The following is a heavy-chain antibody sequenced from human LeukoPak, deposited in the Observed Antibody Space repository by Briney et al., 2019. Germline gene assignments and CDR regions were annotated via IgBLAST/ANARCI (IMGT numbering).Heavy chain of an antibody. CDR1: GGTFSSYA. CDR3: AKYYYDSSGYSRFSAFDY. Sequence: GASVKVSCKASGGTFSSYAISWVRQAPGQGLEWMGGIIPIFGTANYAQKFQGRVTITADKSTSTAYMELSSLRSEDTAVYYCAKYYYDSSGYSRFSAFDYWGQGTLVTVSS. J-gene: IGHJ4*02. V-gene: IGHV1-69*06. CDR2: IIPIFGTA. D-gene: IGHD3-22*01.